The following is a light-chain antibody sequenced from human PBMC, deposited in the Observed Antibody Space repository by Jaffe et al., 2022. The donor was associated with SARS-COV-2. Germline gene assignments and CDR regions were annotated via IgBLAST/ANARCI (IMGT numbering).Light chain of an antibody. CDR2: GAS. Sequence: EIVMTQSPATLSVSPGERATLPCRASQRISSNLAWYQQKPGQAPRLLISGASTRATGIPARFSGSGSGTEFTLTISSLQSEDFAVYYCQQYNNWPFTFGGGTKVEIK. V-gene: IGKV3-15*01. CDR3: QQYNNWPFT. J-gene: IGKJ4*01. CDR1: QRISSN.